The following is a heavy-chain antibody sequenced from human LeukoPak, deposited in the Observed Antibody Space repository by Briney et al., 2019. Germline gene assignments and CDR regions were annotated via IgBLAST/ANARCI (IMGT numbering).Heavy chain of an antibody. CDR2: IYHGVST. Sequence: SETLSLTCDVSGDSITTAGSSWGWIRQPPGKGLEWIGNIYHGVSTYYNPSLKSRVIISVDESKTQFSLELTSITAADTAVYYCATVGGTSGLDGVFYLWGRGILVTVSS. CDR3: ATVGGTSGLDGVFYL. V-gene: IGHV4-30-2*01. D-gene: IGHD2-2*01. CDR1: GDSITTAGSS. J-gene: IGHJ2*01.